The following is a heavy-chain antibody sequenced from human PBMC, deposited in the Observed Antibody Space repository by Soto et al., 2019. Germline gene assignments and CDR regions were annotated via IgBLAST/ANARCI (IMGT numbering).Heavy chain of an antibody. Sequence: EVQLVESGGGLVQPGGSLRLSCAASGLTFSTYSMNWVRQAPGKGLEWIAYISSRSNYIYYADSLKGRITISRDNAKSSLFLQMNSLRAGDTAVYYCASSPFLWFGELSNHYFDYWGQGTLVTVSS. D-gene: IGHD3-10*01. CDR3: ASSPFLWFGELSNHYFDY. CDR1: GLTFSTYS. J-gene: IGHJ4*02. V-gene: IGHV3-48*01. CDR2: ISSRSNYI.